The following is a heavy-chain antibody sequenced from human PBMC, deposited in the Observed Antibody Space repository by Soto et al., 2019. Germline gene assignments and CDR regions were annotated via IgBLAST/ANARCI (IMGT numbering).Heavy chain of an antibody. CDR3: ARGGPALRYFNWLLAPFGY. CDR2: INHSGST. J-gene: IGHJ4*02. CDR1: RGSFSGYY. V-gene: IGHV4-34*01. Sequence: SETLSLTCAVYRGSFSGYYWSRIRPPPGTGLEWIGEINHSGSTNYNPSLKSRVTISVDTSKNQFSLKLSSVTAADTAVYYCARGGPALRYFNWLLAPFGYWGQGTLVTVSS. D-gene: IGHD3-9*01.